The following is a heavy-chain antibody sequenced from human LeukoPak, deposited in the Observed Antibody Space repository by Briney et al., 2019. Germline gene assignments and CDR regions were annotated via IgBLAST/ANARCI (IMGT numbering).Heavy chain of an antibody. Sequence: SETLSLTCAVYGGSFSGYYWSWIRQPPGEGLEWIGEINHSGSTNYNPSLKSRVTISVDTSKNQFSLKLSSVTAADTAVYYCARGRGSYYFQHWGQGTLVTVSS. CDR1: GGSFSGYY. CDR2: INHSGST. CDR3: ARGRGSYYFQH. J-gene: IGHJ1*01. V-gene: IGHV4-34*01. D-gene: IGHD3-10*01.